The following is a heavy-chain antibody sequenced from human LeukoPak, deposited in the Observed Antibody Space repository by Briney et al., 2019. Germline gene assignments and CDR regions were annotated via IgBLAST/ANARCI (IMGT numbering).Heavy chain of an antibody. Sequence: GGSLRLSCAASGFTFSSYGMSWVRQAPGKGLEWVSAISGSGGSTYYADSVKGRFTISRDNSKNTLYLQMNSLRAEDTAVYYCAKDKTYDSSVYDYWGQGTLVTVSS. CDR2: ISGSGGST. V-gene: IGHV3-23*01. J-gene: IGHJ4*02. CDR3: AKDKTYDSSVYDY. CDR1: GFTFSSYG. D-gene: IGHD3-22*01.